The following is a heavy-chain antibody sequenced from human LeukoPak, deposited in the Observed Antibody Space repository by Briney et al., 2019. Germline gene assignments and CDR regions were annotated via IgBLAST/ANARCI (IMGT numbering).Heavy chain of an antibody. V-gene: IGHV3-23*01. Sequence: GGSLRLSCAASGFTFSSYAMSWVRQAPGKGLEWASAISGSGGSTYYADSVKGRFTISRDNSENTLYLQMNSLRAEDTAVYYCAKGSYYDSSGYHSSLDYWGQGTLVTVSS. D-gene: IGHD3-22*01. CDR3: AKGSYYDSSGYHSSLDY. CDR1: GFTFSSYA. CDR2: ISGSGGST. J-gene: IGHJ4*02.